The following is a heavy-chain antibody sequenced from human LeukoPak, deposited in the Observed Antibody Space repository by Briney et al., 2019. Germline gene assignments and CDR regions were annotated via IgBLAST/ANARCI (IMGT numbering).Heavy chain of an antibody. CDR3: ARDGDYDSSGYYYFSWFDP. J-gene: IGHJ5*02. CDR2: INHSGST. V-gene: IGHV4-34*01. CDR1: GGSFSDYY. Sequence: PLETLSLTCAVYGGSFSDYYWTWIRQPPGKGLEWIGEINHSGSTNYNPSLKSRVTISVDTSKNQFSLKLSSVTAADTAVYYCARDGDYDSSGYYYFSWFDPWGQGTLVTVSS. D-gene: IGHD3-22*01.